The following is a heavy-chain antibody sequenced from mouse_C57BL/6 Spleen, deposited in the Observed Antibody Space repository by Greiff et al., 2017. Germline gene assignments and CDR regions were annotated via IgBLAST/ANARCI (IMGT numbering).Heavy chain of an antibody. V-gene: IGHV1-64*01. Sequence: QVQLQQSGAELVKPGASVKLSCKASGYTFTSYWMHWVKQRPGQGLEWIGMIHPNSGSTNYNEKFKSKATLTVDKSSSTAYMQLSSLTSEDSAVYYCARGVYYSNYEDYFDYWGQGTTLTVSS. J-gene: IGHJ2*01. D-gene: IGHD2-5*01. CDR3: ARGVYYSNYEDYFDY. CDR1: GYTFTSYW. CDR2: IHPNSGST.